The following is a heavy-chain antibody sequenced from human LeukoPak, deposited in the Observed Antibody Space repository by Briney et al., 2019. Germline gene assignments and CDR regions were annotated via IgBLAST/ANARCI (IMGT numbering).Heavy chain of an antibody. D-gene: IGHD7-27*01. Sequence: ASVKVSCKASGYTFTGYYMHWLRQAPGQGLEWMGWINPNSGGTKYAQKFQGRVTMTRDTSISTAYMELSSLRSDDTAVYYSARIVTLTGEVRAAYWGQGTLVKVSS. CDR3: ARIVTLTGEVRAAY. J-gene: IGHJ4*02. V-gene: IGHV1-2*02. CDR2: INPNSGGT. CDR1: GYTFTGYY.